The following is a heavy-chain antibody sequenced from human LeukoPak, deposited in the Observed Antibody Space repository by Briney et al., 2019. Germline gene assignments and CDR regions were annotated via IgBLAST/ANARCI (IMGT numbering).Heavy chain of an antibody. D-gene: IGHD6-13*01. CDR3: ARDVSSWYYYYYYYGMDV. CDR2: ISAYNGNT. CDR1: GYTFTSYG. V-gene: IGHV1-18*01. Sequence: ASVKVSCKASGYTFTSYGISWVRQAPGQGLEWMGWISAYNGNTNYAQKLQGRVTMTTDTSTSTAYMELRSLRSGDTAVYYCARDVSSWYYYYYYYGMDVWGQGTTVTVSS. J-gene: IGHJ6*02.